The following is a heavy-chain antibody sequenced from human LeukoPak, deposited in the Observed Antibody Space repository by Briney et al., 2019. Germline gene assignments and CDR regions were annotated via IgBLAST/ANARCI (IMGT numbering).Heavy chain of an antibody. CDR1: GGTFTSYA. J-gene: IGHJ4*02. Sequence: SVKVSCKASGGTFTSYAISWVRQAPGQGLEWMGRIIPILGIANYAQKFQGRVTITADKSTSTAYMELSSLRSEDTAVYYCARDQALRYFDWLLYFDYWGQGTLVTVSS. D-gene: IGHD3-9*01. CDR3: ARDQALRYFDWLLYFDY. CDR2: IIPILGIA. V-gene: IGHV1-69*04.